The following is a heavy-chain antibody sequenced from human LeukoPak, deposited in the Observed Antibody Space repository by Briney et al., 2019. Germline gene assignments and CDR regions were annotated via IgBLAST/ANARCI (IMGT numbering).Heavy chain of an antibody. V-gene: IGHV1-18*01. Sequence: ASVKVSCKAPGYTFTSYGISWVRQAPGQGLEWMGWISAYNGNTNYAQKLQGRVTMTRDTSTSTVYMELSSLRSEDTAVYYCARSYYYFDYWGQGTLVTVSA. D-gene: IGHD3-10*01. J-gene: IGHJ4*02. CDR1: GYTFTSYG. CDR3: ARSYYYFDY. CDR2: ISAYNGNT.